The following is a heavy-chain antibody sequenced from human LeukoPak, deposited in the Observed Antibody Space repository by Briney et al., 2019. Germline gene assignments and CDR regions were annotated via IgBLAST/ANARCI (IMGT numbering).Heavy chain of an antibody. J-gene: IGHJ4*02. CDR2: IAHDETSR. Sequence: GGSLRLSCAASGFTFGSYAMHWVRQAPGKGLEWVAVIAHDETSRFYADSVKGRFTISRDNSMNTLYLRMNSLRPEDTAVYFCARDLLPGAPDYFDYWGQGTLVTVSS. CDR3: ARDLLPGAPDYFDY. CDR1: GFTFGSYA. V-gene: IGHV3-30*04. D-gene: IGHD2-2*01.